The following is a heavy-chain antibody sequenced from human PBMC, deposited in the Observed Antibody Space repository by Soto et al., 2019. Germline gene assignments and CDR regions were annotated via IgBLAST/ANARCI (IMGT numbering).Heavy chain of an antibody. J-gene: IGHJ4*02. CDR3: VKESRTLYSPFFDS. CDR1: GFSFSKAW. D-gene: IGHD6-13*01. CDR2: IKSKTDAETI. Sequence: EVHLVESGGGLVKPGGSLRLSCAASGFSFSKAWMSWVRQAPGKGLEWVGRIKSKTDAETIDYAAPVRGRFTISRDDSKCTLYWKMNKLKTGDTAVYYCVKESRTLYSPFFDSWGQGIRVTVSS. V-gene: IGHV3-15*01.